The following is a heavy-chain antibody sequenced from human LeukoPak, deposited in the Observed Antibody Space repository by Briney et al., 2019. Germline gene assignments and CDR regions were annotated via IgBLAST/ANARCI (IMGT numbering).Heavy chain of an antibody. V-gene: IGHV4-59*11. D-gene: IGHD6-13*01. CDR3: ARSYSSSRFIMDV. CDR2: IDHTGST. Sequence: PSETLSLTCSVSGDSISMHYWSWIRQPPGKGLEWIGYIDHTGSTNYNPSLNSRVTISRDTSKNHFSLELSSVTAADTAVYYCARSYSSSRFIMDVWGKGTTVTVSS. CDR1: GDSISMHY. J-gene: IGHJ6*04.